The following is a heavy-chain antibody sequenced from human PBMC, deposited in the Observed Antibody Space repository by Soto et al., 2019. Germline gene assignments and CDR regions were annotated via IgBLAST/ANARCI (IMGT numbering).Heavy chain of an antibody. V-gene: IGHV3-30*18. J-gene: IGHJ4*02. D-gene: IGHD3-22*01. CDR2: ISYDGSNK. Sequence: VQLVESGGGVVQPGRSLRLSCAASGFTFSSYGMHWVRQAPGKGLEWVAVISYDGSNKYYADSVKGRFTISRDNSKNTLYLQMNSLRAEDTAVYYCAKEKADSSGYYYYFDYWGQGTLVTVSS. CDR1: GFTFSSYG. CDR3: AKEKADSSGYYYYFDY.